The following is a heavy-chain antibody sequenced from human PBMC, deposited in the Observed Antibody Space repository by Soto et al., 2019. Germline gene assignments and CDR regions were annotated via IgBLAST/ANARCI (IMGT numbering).Heavy chain of an antibody. CDR2: LNYDGKT. CDR3: ARNPDLNY. V-gene: IGHV4-39*01. CDR1: GDSISTTNYC. Sequence: PSETLSLTCTVSGDSISTTNYCWGWSRQPPGKGLEWIGCLNYDGKTYYNPSLKSRVTISVDTSKSQFSLILSSVTAADTAVYYCARNPDLNYWGQGTLVTVSS. J-gene: IGHJ4*02.